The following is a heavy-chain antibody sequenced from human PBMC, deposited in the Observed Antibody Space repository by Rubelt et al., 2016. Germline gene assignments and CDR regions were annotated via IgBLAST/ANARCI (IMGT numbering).Heavy chain of an antibody. V-gene: IGHV1-46*01. D-gene: IGHD6-13*01. Sequence: QVQLVQSGAEVKRPGASVRVSCKASGYTFTRYYMHWVRLAPGQGLEWIGIINPSGGSTTYAQTFQGIVIMTRDNAKSTVYMELSSLRSDETAVQFCARDQSPYSRDYWGQGTLVTVS. CDR3: ARDQSPYSRDY. CDR2: INPSGGST. CDR1: GYTFTRYY. J-gene: IGHJ4*02.